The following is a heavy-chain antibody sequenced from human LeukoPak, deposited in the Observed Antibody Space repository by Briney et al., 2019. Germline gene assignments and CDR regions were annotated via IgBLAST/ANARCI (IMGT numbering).Heavy chain of an antibody. J-gene: IGHJ4*02. CDR3: ARDLPTGPAEYYFDY. CDR2: IYTSGST. Sequence: SETLSLTCTVSGGSISSGSYYWSWIRQPAGKGLEWIGRIYTSGSTNYNPSLKSRVTISVDTSKNQFSLKLSSVTAADTAVYYCARDLPTGPAEYYFDYWGQGTLVTVSS. V-gene: IGHV4-61*02. D-gene: IGHD1-1*01. CDR1: GGSISSGSYY.